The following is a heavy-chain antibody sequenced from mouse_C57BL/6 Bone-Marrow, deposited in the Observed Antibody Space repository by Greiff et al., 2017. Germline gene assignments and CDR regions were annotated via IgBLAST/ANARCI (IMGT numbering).Heavy chain of an antibody. CDR3: ARGFYYYGSSLDWFAY. D-gene: IGHD1-1*01. V-gene: IGHV1-19*01. CDR1: GYTFTDYY. CDR2: INPYNGGT. Sequence: EVQLQQSGPVLVKPGASVKMSCKASGYTFTDYYMNWVKQSHGKSLEWIGVINPYNGGTSYNRKFKGKATLTVDKSSSTAYMELNSLTSEDSAVYYCARGFYYYGSSLDWFAYWGQGTLVTVSA. J-gene: IGHJ3*01.